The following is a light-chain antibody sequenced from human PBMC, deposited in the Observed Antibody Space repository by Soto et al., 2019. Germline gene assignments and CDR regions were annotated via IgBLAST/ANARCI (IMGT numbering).Light chain of an antibody. CDR1: QSVSSSY. V-gene: IGKV3-20*01. J-gene: IGKJ2*01. CDR3: QQYGGSPLYT. Sequence: EIVLTQSPGTLSLSPGKRATLSCRASQSVSSSYVAWYQQKPGQAPRLLIYGASRRATGIPDRFSGSGSGTDFTLTISRLEPEDFAVYYCQQYGGSPLYTFGQGTKLEIK. CDR2: GAS.